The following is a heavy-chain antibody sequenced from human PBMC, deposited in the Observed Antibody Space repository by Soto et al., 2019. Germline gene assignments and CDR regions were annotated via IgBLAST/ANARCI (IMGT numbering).Heavy chain of an antibody. CDR2: INPSGGST. D-gene: IGHD3-22*01. CDR1: GYTFTSYY. V-gene: IGHV1-46*01. Sequence: QVQLVQSGAEVKKPGASVKVSCKASGYTFTSYYMHWVRQAPGQGLEWMGIINPSGGSTRYAQKFPGRVTLTRDTPTSTVYMELSSLRSEDTAVYYCARDRSTGYLDYWGQGTLVTVSS. J-gene: IGHJ4*02. CDR3: ARDRSTGYLDY.